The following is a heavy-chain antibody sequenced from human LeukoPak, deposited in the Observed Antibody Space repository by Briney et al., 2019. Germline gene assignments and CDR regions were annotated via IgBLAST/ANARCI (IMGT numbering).Heavy chain of an antibody. CDR1: GDSVSSSSAA. CDR3: ARVVDDYYDSSGYLFDY. J-gene: IGHJ4*02. Sequence: SQTLSLTCAISGDSVSSSSAAWNWIRQTPSRGLEWLGRTYYRSKWYSYYGASVKSRITINPDTSKNQFSLQLNSVTAADTAVYYCARVVDDYYDSSGYLFDYWGQGTLVTVSS. CDR2: TYYRSKWYS. V-gene: IGHV6-1*01. D-gene: IGHD3-22*01.